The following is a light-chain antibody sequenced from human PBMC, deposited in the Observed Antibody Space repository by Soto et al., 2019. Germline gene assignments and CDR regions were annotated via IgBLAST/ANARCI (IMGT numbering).Light chain of an antibody. J-gene: IGKJ4*01. CDR3: QQSNRFPRN. Sequence: AIRMTQSPSSLSASTGDRVTITCRASQGISSYLAWYQQKPGKAPKLLIYAASTLQSGVPSRFSGSGSGTDSTLTIRSLQPEDFATYYFQQSNRFPRNFGGETKVDIK. CDR1: QGISSY. V-gene: IGKV1-8*01. CDR2: AAS.